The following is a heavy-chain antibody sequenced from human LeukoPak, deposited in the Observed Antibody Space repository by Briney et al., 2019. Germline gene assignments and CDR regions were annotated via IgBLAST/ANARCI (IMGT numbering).Heavy chain of an antibody. CDR2: IYYSGST. J-gene: IGHJ4*02. CDR1: GGSISSGGYY. Sequence: SETLSLTCTVSGGSISSGGYYWSWIRQHPGKGLEWIGYIYYSGSTYYNPSLKSRVTISVDTSKNQFSLKLSSVTAADTAVYYCARHLPGIAVAGTRWGQGTLVTVSS. CDR3: ARHLPGIAVAGTR. D-gene: IGHD6-19*01. V-gene: IGHV4-39*01.